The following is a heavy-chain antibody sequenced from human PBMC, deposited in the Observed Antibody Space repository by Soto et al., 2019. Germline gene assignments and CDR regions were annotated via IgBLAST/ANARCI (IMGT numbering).Heavy chain of an antibody. V-gene: IGHV3-53*04. D-gene: IGHD2-2*01. Sequence: PGGSLRLSCAASGFTVSSNYMSWVRQAPGKGLEWVSVIYSGGSTYYADSVKGRFTISRHNSKNTLYLQMNSLRAEDTAVYYCARVGTQLPHYYMDVWGKGTTVTVSS. J-gene: IGHJ6*03. CDR1: GFTVSSNY. CDR2: IYSGGST. CDR3: ARVGTQLPHYYMDV.